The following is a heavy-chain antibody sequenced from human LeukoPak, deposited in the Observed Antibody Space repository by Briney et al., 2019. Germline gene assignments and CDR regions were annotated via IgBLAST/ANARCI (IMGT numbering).Heavy chain of an antibody. CDR3: ARNNWNYAFDY. CDR2: IYSGGST. Sequence: GGSLRLSCAASGFTVSSNYMSWVRQAPGKGLEWVSVIYSGGSTYYADSVKGRFTISRDNSKNTLYLQMNSLRAEDTAVYYCARNNWNYAFDYWGQGALVTVSS. J-gene: IGHJ4*02. V-gene: IGHV3-53*01. D-gene: IGHD1-7*01. CDR1: GFTVSSNY.